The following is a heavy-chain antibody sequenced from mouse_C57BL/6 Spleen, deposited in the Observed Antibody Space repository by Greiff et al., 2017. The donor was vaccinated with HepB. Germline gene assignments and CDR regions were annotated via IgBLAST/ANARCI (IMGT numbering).Heavy chain of an antibody. J-gene: IGHJ1*03. D-gene: IGHD1-1*01. Sequence: EVKLVESGGGLVKPGGSLKLSCAASGFTFSSYAMSWVRQTPEKRLEWVATISDGGSYTYYPDNVKGRFTISRDNAKNNLYLQMSHLKSEDTAMYYCAKITTVDHWYFDVWGTGTTVTVSS. CDR2: ISDGGSYT. CDR3: AKITTVDHWYFDV. V-gene: IGHV5-4*03. CDR1: GFTFSSYA.